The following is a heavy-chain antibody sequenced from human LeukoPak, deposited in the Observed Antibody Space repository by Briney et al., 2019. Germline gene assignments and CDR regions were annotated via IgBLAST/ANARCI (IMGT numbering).Heavy chain of an antibody. CDR3: AKDPTRRGSYFDY. CDR1: GFTFSSYG. CDR2: RRYDGSNK. D-gene: IGHD3-10*01. J-gene: IGHJ4*02. Sequence: PGGSLRLSCAASGFTFSSYGMHWVRQAPGKGLEWVAFRRYDGSNKYYADSVKGRFTISRYNSKNTLYLQMNSLRAEDTAVYYCAKDPTRRGSYFDYWGQGTLVTVSS. V-gene: IGHV3-30*02.